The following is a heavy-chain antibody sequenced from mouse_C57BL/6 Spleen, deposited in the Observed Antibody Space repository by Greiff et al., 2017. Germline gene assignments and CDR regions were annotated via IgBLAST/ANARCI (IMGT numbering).Heavy chain of an antibody. J-gene: IGHJ4*01. CDR3: ARWWLHYDYDVVYAMDY. CDR2: INPSSGYT. V-gene: IGHV1-7*01. D-gene: IGHD2-4*01. CDR1: GYTFTSYW. Sequence: QLQQSGAELAKPGASVKLSCKASGYTFTSYWMHWVKQRPGQGLEWIGYINPSSGYTKYNQKFKDTATLTAAKSSRTAYMQLSSLTYEDSAVYYCARWWLHYDYDVVYAMDYWGQGTSVTVSS.